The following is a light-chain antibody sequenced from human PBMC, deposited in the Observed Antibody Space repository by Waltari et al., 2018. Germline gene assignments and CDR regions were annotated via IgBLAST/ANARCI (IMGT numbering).Light chain of an antibody. V-gene: IGKV1-5*03. J-gene: IGKJ5*01. CDR1: QSISSW. CDR3: QQYNSYSIT. Sequence: TCRAGQSISSWLAWYQQKPGKAPNVLIYKASSLESWVPSRFSGRGSGTEFTLTISSLQPDDFATYYCQQYNSYSITFGQGTRLEIK. CDR2: KAS.